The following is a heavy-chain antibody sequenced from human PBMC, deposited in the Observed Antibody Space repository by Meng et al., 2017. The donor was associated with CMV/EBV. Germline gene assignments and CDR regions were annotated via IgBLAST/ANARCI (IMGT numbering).Heavy chain of an antibody. Sequence: GESLKISCAASGFTFTSYWMSWVRQAPGKGLQWVANIKQDGSEQNYVDSVKGRFTISRDNGKNSLYLQMNSLRAEDTAVYYCARGSSSGLRNFDFWGQGILVTVSS. CDR2: IKQDGSEQ. V-gene: IGHV3-7*01. CDR3: ARGSSSGLRNFDF. CDR1: GFTFTSYW. J-gene: IGHJ4*02. D-gene: IGHD6-6*01.